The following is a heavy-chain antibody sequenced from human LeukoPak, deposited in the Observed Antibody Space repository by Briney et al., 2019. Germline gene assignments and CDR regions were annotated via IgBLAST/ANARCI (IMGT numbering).Heavy chain of an antibody. V-gene: IGHV4-4*07. CDR3: ARVELRFLEWSNSDAFDI. D-gene: IGHD3-3*01. J-gene: IGHJ3*02. CDR1: GGSISSYY. CDR2: IYTSGST. Sequence: SATLSLTCTVSGGSISSYYWSWIRQPAGKGLEWIGRIYTSGSTNYNTSLKSRVTMSVDTSKNQFSLKLSSVTAADMAVYYCARVELRFLEWSNSDAFDIWGQGTMVTVSS.